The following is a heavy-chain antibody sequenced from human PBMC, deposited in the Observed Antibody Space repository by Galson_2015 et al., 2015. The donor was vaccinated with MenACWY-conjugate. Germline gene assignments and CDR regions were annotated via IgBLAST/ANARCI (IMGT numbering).Heavy chain of an antibody. CDR3: ARLGGNYRTTSHFDY. V-gene: IGHV3-74*01. CDR2: INSDGRST. D-gene: IGHD1-26*01. Sequence: LRLSCAAPGFPFRTYWLHWVRQAPGTGLVWVSRINSDGRSTSYADSVKGRFTISRDNAKNTLYLQMNSLRAEDTAVYYCARLGGNYRTTSHFDYWGQGTLVTVSS. J-gene: IGHJ4*02. CDR1: GFPFRTYW.